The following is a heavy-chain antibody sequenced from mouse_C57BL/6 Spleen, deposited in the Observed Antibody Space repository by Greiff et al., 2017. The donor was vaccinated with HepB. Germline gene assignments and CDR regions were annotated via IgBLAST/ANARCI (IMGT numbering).Heavy chain of an antibody. J-gene: IGHJ2*01. V-gene: IGHV1-18*01. D-gene: IGHD2-4*01. CDR1: GYTFTDYN. CDR2: INPNNGGT. Sequence: EVQLQESGPELVKPGASVKITCKASGYTFTDYNMDWVKQSHGKSLEWIGDINPNNGGTIYNQKFKGKATLTVDKSSSTAYMELRSLTSEDTAVYYCARGDYDYFDYWGQGTTLTVSS. CDR3: ARGDYDYFDY.